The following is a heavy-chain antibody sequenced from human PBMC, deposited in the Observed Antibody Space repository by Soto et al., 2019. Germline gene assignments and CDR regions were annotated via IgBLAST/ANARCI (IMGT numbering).Heavy chain of an antibody. CDR1: GFTFSSYW. D-gene: IGHD2-15*01. CDR3: VGYCIGGSCSTNWFDP. Sequence: GGSLRLSCAASGFTFSSYWMSWVRQAPGKGLERVANIKQDGSEKYYVDSVKGRFTISRDNANNSLYLQMNSLRAEDTAVYYCVGYCIGGSCSTNWFDPWGQGTLVTVSS. CDR2: IKQDGSEK. V-gene: IGHV3-7*01. J-gene: IGHJ5*02.